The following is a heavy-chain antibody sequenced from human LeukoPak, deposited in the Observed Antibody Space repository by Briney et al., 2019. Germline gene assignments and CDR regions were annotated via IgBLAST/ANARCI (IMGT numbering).Heavy chain of an antibody. CDR1: GGSFSGYY. J-gene: IGHJ5*02. Sequence: SETLSLTCAVYGGSFSGYYWSWIRQPPGKGLEWIGEINHSGSTNYNPSLKSRVTISVDTSKNQFSLKLSSVTAADTAVYYCARGQTYYYGSGRVWFDPWGQGTLVTVSS. V-gene: IGHV4-34*01. CDR3: ARGQTYYYGSGRVWFDP. D-gene: IGHD3-10*01. CDR2: INHSGST.